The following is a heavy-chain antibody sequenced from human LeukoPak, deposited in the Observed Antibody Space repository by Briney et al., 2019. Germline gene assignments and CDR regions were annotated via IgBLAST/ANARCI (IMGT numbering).Heavy chain of an antibody. V-gene: IGHV4-34*01. D-gene: IGHD6-19*01. Sequence: SETLSLTCAVYGGSFGGYYWSWIRQPPGKGLEWIGEINHSGSTNYNPSLKSRVTISVDTSKNQFSLKLSSVTAADTAVYYCARVYSSGWPAYYYYGMDVWGQGTTVTVSS. CDR1: GGSFGGYY. J-gene: IGHJ6*02. CDR3: ARVYSSGWPAYYYYGMDV. CDR2: INHSGST.